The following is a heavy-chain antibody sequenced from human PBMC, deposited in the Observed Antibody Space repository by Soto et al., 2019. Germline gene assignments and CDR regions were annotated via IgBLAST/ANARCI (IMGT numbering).Heavy chain of an antibody. CDR3: AKGVTYGRYYFDY. Sequence: GGSLRLSCAASGFTFSSYVMTWVRQAPGKGLEWVSGLSGNGDSTYYADSVKGRFTISRDNSKNTLYLQMNSLRAEDTALYYCAKGVTYGRYYFDYWGQGTVVTAPQ. V-gene: IGHV3-23*01. CDR2: LSGNGDST. J-gene: IGHJ4*02. CDR1: GFTFSSYV. D-gene: IGHD2-21*02.